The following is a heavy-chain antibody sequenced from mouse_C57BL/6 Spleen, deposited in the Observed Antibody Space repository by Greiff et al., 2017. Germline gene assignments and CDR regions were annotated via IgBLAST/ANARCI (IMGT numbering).Heavy chain of an antibody. D-gene: IGHD2-2*01. CDR1: GFSLSTSGMG. V-gene: IGHV8-12*01. J-gene: IGHJ4*01. CDR2: IYWDDDK. Sequence: QVTLKVSGPGILQSSQTLSLTCSFSGFSLSTSGMGVSWIRQPSGKGLEWLAHIYWDDDKRYNPFLKSRLTISKDTSSNQVFLKISSVDTADTATYYCARKGYGYDPYAMDYWGQGTSVTVSS. CDR3: ARKGYGYDPYAMDY.